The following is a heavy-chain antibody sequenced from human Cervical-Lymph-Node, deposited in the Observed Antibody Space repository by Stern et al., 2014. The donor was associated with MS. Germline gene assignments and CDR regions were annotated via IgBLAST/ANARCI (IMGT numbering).Heavy chain of an antibody. J-gene: IGHJ4*02. V-gene: IGHV1-69*01. CDR2: ITPLFDTA. Sequence: QVQLVQSGAEVKKPGSSVKVSCKASGGTLSSYAISWVRQAPGQGLEWMGAITPLFDTANYAGKFHGRVTITADVSTNTAYMELSGLRSEDTAVYYCARDVRDGYSHFFDSWGQGTLVTVSS. D-gene: IGHD5-24*01. CDR1: GGTLSSYA. CDR3: ARDVRDGYSHFFDS.